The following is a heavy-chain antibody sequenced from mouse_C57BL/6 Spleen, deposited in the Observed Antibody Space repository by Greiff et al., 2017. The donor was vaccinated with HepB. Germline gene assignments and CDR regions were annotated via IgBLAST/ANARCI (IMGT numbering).Heavy chain of an antibody. J-gene: IGHJ3*01. V-gene: IGHV5-9*01. Sequence: EVHLVESGGGLVKPGGSLKLSCAASGFTFSSYTMSWVRQTPEKRLEWVATISGGGGNTYYPDSVKGRFTISRDNAKNTLYLQMSSLWSEDTALYYCARHDGYYGGFSYWGQGTLVTVSA. CDR3: ARHDGYYGGFSY. CDR2: ISGGGGNT. CDR1: GFTFSSYT. D-gene: IGHD2-3*01.